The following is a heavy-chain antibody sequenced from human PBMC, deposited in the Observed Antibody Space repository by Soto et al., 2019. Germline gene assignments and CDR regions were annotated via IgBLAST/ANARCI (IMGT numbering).Heavy chain of an antibody. J-gene: IGHJ6*02. CDR1: GYTLTELS. D-gene: IGHD5-18*01. V-gene: IGHV1-24*01. Sequence: ASVKVSKVSGYTLTELSMHWVRQAPGKGLEWMGGFDPEDGETIYAQKFQGRVTMTEDTSTDTAYMELSSLRSEDTAVYYCATGIQLWLLGFYVWGQGTTVTVSS. CDR2: FDPEDGET. CDR3: ATGIQLWLLGFYV.